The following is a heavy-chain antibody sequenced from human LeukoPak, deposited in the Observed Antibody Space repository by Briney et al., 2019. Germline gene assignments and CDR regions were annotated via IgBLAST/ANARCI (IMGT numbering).Heavy chain of an antibody. V-gene: IGHV5-51*01. CDR1: GYSFTSYW. CDR3: ARLPSRITMVRGVISPLFDY. Sequence: GESLKISCKGSGYSFTSYWIGWVRQMPGKGLEWMGIVYPGDSDTRYSPSFQGQVTISADKSISTAYLQWSSLKASDTAMYYCARLPSRITMVRGVISPLFDYWGQGTLVTVSS. J-gene: IGHJ4*02. CDR2: VYPGDSDT. D-gene: IGHD3-10*01.